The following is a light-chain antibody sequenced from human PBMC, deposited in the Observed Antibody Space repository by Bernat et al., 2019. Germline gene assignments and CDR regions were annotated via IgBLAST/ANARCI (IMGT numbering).Light chain of an antibody. CDR1: SSDVGGYNY. CDR3: SSYTSSSTLV. Sequence: PASVSGSPGQSITISCTGTSSDVGGYNYVSWYQQHPGRAPKLMIYDVRDRPSGISNRFSGSKSGNTASLTISGLLAEDEADYYCSSYTSSSTLVFGGGTRLTVL. J-gene: IGLJ3*02. CDR2: DVR. V-gene: IGLV2-14*03.